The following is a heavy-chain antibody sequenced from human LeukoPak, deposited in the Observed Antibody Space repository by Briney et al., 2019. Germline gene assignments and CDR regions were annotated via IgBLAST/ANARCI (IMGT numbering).Heavy chain of an antibody. CDR2: ISDSGGST. D-gene: IGHD2-15*01. V-gene: IGHV3-23*01. CDR1: GFTFSSYA. CDR3: AKLTLLGYRSGGSCYDRRVFDY. Sequence: GGSLRLSCAASGFTFSSYAMSWVRQAPGKGLEWVSAISDSGGSTYYADSVKGRFTISRDNSNNTLYLQMNSLRAEDTALYYCAKLTLLGYRSGGSCYDRRVFDYWGQGTLVTVSS. J-gene: IGHJ4*02.